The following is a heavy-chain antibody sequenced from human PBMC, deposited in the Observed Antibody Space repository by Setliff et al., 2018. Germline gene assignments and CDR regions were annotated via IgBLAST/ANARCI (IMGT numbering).Heavy chain of an antibody. CDR1: GYSFSNFW. J-gene: IGHJ4*02. CDR2: IYPGDSHT. Sequence: GESLKISCKGSGYSFSNFWIGWVRQMPGKGLEWMGIIYPGDSHTRYSPSLQGQVTMSADKSINTAYLQWSNLKASDTAIYYCAGSLVGATYSVYFDYWGQGALVTVS. D-gene: IGHD1-26*01. V-gene: IGHV5-51*01. CDR3: AGSLVGATYSVYFDY.